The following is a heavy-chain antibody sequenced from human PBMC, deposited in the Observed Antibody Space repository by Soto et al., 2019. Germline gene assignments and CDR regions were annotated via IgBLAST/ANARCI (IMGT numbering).Heavy chain of an antibody. V-gene: IGHV3-49*03. CDR3: TRDKESYYDFWSGYFRAFDI. D-gene: IGHD3-3*01. CDR1: GFTFGDYA. J-gene: IGHJ3*02. Sequence: PGGSLRLSCAASGFTFGDYAMSWFRQAPGKGLEWVGFIRSKAYGGTTEYAASVKGRFTISRDDSKSIAYLQMNSLKTEDTAVYYFTRDKESYYDFWSGYFRAFDIWGQGTMVTVSS. CDR2: IRSKAYGGTT.